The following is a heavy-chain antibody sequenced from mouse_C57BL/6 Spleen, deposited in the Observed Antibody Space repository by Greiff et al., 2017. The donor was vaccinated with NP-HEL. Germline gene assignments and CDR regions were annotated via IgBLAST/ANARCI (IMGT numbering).Heavy chain of an antibody. J-gene: IGHJ3*01. Sequence: QVQLQQPGAELVKPGASVKLSCKASGYTFTSYWMQWVKQRPGQGLEWIGEIDPSDSYTNYNQKFKGKATLTVDTSSSTAYMQLSSLTSEDSAVYYCARVGYGNPFAYWGQGTLVTVSA. D-gene: IGHD2-1*01. CDR2: IDPSDSYT. CDR3: ARVGYGNPFAY. V-gene: IGHV1-50*01. CDR1: GYTFTSYW.